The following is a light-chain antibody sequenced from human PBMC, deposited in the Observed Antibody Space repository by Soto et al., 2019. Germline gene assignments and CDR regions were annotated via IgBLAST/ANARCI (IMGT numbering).Light chain of an antibody. J-gene: IGKJ1*01. CDR1: QSVRRAY. V-gene: IGKV3-11*01. CDR3: QQRSSWPRT. Sequence: EIVLTHSPGTLSLSPWQRATLSSSASQSVRRAYFAWYQQKPRQAPRMLLYDAANRAAGITARFSGSGSGTDFTLTISSRQPEDFAVDYCQQRSSWPRTFGQGTKVDIK. CDR2: DAA.